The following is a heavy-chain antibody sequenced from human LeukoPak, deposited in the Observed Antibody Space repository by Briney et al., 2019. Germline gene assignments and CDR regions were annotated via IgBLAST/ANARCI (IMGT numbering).Heavy chain of an antibody. D-gene: IGHD3-16*01. CDR3: ARDAGWGRLDS. V-gene: IGHV3-74*01. Sequence: GGSLRLSCAASGLTISDSWIHWVRQVPGKGLMWVSRLASDENNRIYADSVKGRFTISRDNAKNTLFLQMNSLRVEDTGLYYCARDAGWGRLDSWGQGALVTVSS. CDR1: GLTISDSW. J-gene: IGHJ4*02. CDR2: LASDENNR.